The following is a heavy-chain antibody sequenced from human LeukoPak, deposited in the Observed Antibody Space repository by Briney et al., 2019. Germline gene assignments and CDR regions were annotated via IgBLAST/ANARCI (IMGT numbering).Heavy chain of an antibody. CDR2: IIPILGMA. Sequence: ASVKVSCKASGGTFSSYAISWVRQAPGQGLEWMGRIIPILGMANYAQKFQGRVTITADKSTSTAYMELSSLRSEDTAVYYCARDPSDTSTQDYWGQGTLVTVSS. CDR3: ARDPSDTSTQDY. D-gene: IGHD5-18*01. CDR1: GGTFSSYA. V-gene: IGHV1-69*04. J-gene: IGHJ4*02.